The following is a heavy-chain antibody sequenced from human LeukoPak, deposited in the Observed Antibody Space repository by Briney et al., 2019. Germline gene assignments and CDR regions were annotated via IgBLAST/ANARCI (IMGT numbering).Heavy chain of an antibody. CDR1: GFSFTIYS. V-gene: IGHV3-48*01. CDR3: GRDRRQIYYGVDV. Sequence: GGSLSLSCAASGFSFTIYSMNWVRQAPGKGLEWVSFISDSGRVTYYADSVKGRFTISRDTATNSLYLQMNSLRAEDTAVYYCGRDRRQIYYGVDVWGQGTTVTVSS. J-gene: IGHJ6*02. CDR2: ISDSGRVT.